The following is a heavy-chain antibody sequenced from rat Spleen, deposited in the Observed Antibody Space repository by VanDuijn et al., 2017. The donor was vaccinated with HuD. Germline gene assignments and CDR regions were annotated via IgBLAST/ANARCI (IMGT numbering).Heavy chain of an antibody. Sequence: EVQLVESDGGLVQPGRSLKLSCAASGFTFSSFPMAWVRQAPTKGLEWVATISSDGSNTYYRDSVKGRFTISRDNAKSTLYLQMDSLRSEDTATYYCATDGYYYDGTYYSYYFDYWGQGVMVTVSS. D-gene: IGHD1-12*02. CDR1: GFTFSSFP. CDR2: ISSDGSNT. J-gene: IGHJ2*01. CDR3: ATDGYYYDGTYYSYYFDY. V-gene: IGHV5-29*01.